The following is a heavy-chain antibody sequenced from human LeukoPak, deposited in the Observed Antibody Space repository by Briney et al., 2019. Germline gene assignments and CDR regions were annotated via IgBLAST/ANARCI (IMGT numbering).Heavy chain of an antibody. J-gene: IGHJ4*02. CDR1: GFTFSDHY. V-gene: IGHV3-72*01. Sequence: PGGSLRLSCAVSGFTFSDHYMDWVRQAPGKGLEWVGRSRNRAKSYTTDYAASVEGRFTISRDDSKSTLYLQMNSLETEDTAVYYCSRDATGDHWGQGTLVSVSS. CDR3: SRDATGDH. CDR2: SRNRAKSYTT.